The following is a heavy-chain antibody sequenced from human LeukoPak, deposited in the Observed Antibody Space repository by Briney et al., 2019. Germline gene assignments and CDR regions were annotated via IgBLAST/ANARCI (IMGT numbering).Heavy chain of an antibody. V-gene: IGHV4-59*01. J-gene: IGHJ4*02. Sequence: SETLSLTCTVSGDSISGYYWSWIRQPPGKGLEWIGYIYYSGSTNYNPSLKSRVTISVDTSKNQFSLKLSSVTAADTAVYYCAREIYSGSLYFDYWGQGTLDTVSS. CDR3: AREIYSGSLYFDY. CDR2: IYYSGST. CDR1: GDSISGYY. D-gene: IGHD1-26*01.